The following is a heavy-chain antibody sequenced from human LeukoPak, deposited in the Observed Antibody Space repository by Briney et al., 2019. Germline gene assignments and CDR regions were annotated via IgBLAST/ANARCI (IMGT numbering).Heavy chain of an antibody. J-gene: IGHJ4*02. CDR3: ATDRYDSSGYYLFDY. CDR2: FDPEDGET. V-gene: IGHV1-24*01. D-gene: IGHD3-22*01. CDR1: GYTLTELS. Sequence: ASVKVSCKVSGYTLTELSMHWVRQAPGKGLEWMGGFDPEDGETIYAQKFQGRVTMTEDTSTDTAYMELSSLRSEDTAMYYCATDRYDSSGYYLFDYWGQGTLVTVSS.